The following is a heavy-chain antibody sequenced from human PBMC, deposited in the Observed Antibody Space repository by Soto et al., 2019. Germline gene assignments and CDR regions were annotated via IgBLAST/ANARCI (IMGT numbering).Heavy chain of an antibody. CDR2: VNDSGST. CDR1: GGSFTGNY. D-gene: IGHD1-26*01. CDR3: ATDSATSYFGMDV. V-gene: IGHV4-34*01. Sequence: KTSETLSLTXAVYGGSFTGNYRSWIRQPPGKGLEWIGEVNDSGSTNFNPSLKSRVTISVDTSKKQFTLKLTSVTAADTAVYYCATDSATSYFGMDVWGHGTTVTVSS. J-gene: IGHJ6*02.